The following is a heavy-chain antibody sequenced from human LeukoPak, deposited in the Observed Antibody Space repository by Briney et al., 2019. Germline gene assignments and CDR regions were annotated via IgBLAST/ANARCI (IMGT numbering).Heavy chain of an antibody. CDR2: ISGSGGSI. CDR1: GFTFSSYA. J-gene: IGHJ4*02. D-gene: IGHD3-10*01. Sequence: GGSLRLSCAASGFTFSSYAMSWVRQAPGKGLEWVSAISGSGGSIYYADSVKGRFTISRDNSKNTLYLQMNSLRAEDTAVYYCAKLGGITMVRGNPRDYWGQGTLVTVSS. V-gene: IGHV3-23*01. CDR3: AKLGGITMVRGNPRDY.